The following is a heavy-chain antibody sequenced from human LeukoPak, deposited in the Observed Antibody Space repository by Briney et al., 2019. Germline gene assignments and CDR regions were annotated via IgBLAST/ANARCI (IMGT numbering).Heavy chain of an antibody. CDR1: GGSFSGYY. CDR2: INHSGST. D-gene: IGHD6-13*01. V-gene: IGHV4-34*01. CDR3: ARGRGSSSWYGYYYYYGMDV. J-gene: IGHJ6*02. Sequence: NPSETLSLTCAVYGGSFSGYYWSWIRQPPGKGLEWIGEINHSGSTNYNPSLKSRVTISVDTSKNQFSLKLSSVTAADTAVYYCARGRGSSSWYGYYYYYGMDVWGQGTTVTVSS.